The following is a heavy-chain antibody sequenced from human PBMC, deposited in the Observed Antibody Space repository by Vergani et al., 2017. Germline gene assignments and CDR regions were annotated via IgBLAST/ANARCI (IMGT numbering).Heavy chain of an antibody. V-gene: IGHV4-61*02. J-gene: IGHJ4*02. CDR3: AVTTVHSSGWYDY. CDR1: GGSISSGSYY. D-gene: IGHD6-19*01. CDR2: IYTSGST. Sequence: QVQLQESGPGLVKPSQTLSLTCTVSGGSISSGSYYWSWIRQPAGKGLEWIGRIYTSGSTNYNPSLKSRVTISVDTSKNQCSLKLSSVTAADTAVYYCAVTTVHSSGWYDYWGQGTLVTVSS.